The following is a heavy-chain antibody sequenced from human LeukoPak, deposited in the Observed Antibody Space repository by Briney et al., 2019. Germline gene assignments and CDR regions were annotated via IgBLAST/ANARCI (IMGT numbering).Heavy chain of an antibody. CDR1: GFTFSNAW. CDR3: ARIPVRSVWGSYRYIDAFDI. D-gene: IGHD3-16*02. J-gene: IGHJ3*02. CDR2: ISSSSSYI. Sequence: GGSLRLSCAASGFTFSNAWMSWVRQAPGKGLEWVSSISSSSSYIYYADSVKGRFTISRDNAKNSLYLQMNSLRAEDTAVYYCARIPVRSVWGSYRYIDAFDIWGQGTMVTVSS. V-gene: IGHV3-21*01.